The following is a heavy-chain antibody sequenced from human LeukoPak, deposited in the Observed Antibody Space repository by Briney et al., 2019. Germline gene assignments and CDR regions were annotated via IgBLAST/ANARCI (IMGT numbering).Heavy chain of an antibody. CDR1: GGTFSRYA. Sequence: SVKVSCKASGGTFSRYAISWVRQAPGQGLEWTGGILPIIGTANYAQKFQGRVTITADESTSTAYMELSSLRSEDTAVYYCATSRIAVAGTGLDYWGQGTLVTVS. CDR2: ILPIIGTA. D-gene: IGHD6-19*01. CDR3: ATSRIAVAGTGLDY. J-gene: IGHJ4*02. V-gene: IGHV1-69*13.